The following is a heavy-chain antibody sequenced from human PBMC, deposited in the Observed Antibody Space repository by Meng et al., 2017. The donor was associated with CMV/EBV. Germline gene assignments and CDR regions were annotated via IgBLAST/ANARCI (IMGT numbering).Heavy chain of an antibody. CDR1: GFTFSSYG. CDR3: RTVTDDY. CDR2: IRYDGSNK. Sequence: SCAASGFTFSSYGMHWVRQAPGKGLEWVAFIRYDGSNKYYADSVKGRFTISRDNSKNTLYLQMNSLRAEDTAVYYCRTVTDDYWGQGTLVTVSS. D-gene: IGHD4-17*01. V-gene: IGHV3-30*02. J-gene: IGHJ4*02.